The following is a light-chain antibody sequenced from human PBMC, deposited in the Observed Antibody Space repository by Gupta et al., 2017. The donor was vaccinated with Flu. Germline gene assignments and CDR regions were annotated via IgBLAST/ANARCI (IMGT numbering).Light chain of an antibody. Sequence: GNRSVSAGGSVTLSCRAGESVGRNFEVWYQKKPGQAPRVLIDGTSNRAPGIPERCGGGGSGKDFTLNINRLEPEDCALYSCHQYKSAPYTFGRGTKLEIK. J-gene: IGKJ2*01. CDR1: ESVGRNF. V-gene: IGKV3-20*01. CDR2: GTS. CDR3: HQYKSAPYT.